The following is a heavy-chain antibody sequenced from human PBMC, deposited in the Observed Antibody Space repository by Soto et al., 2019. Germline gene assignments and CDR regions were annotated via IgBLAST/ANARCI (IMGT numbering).Heavy chain of an antibody. V-gene: IGHV1-69*13. Sequence: SVKVSCKASGGSFGNSAINWVRQTPGQGLEWLGGFIPVYRTLNYAQKFQGRVTITADESTGTAYMTLSSLASDDTAVYYCATGVVWIGYFTVDYWGQGTRVTVSS. CDR2: FIPVYRTL. J-gene: IGHJ4*02. CDR3: ATGVVWIGYFTVDY. CDR1: GGSFGNSA. D-gene: IGHD3-3*01.